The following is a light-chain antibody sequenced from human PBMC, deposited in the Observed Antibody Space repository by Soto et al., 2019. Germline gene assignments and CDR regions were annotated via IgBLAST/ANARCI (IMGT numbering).Light chain of an antibody. Sequence: EIVLTQSPGTLSLSPGERATLSCRASQSVSSSYLAWYQQKPGQAPRLLIYGASSRATGIPNRFSGSGSGIYFTLTISRLEPEDFAVYYCQQYGSYPLYSFGQGTKMEIK. CDR2: GAS. V-gene: IGKV3-20*01. CDR3: QQYGSYPLYS. J-gene: IGKJ2*01. CDR1: QSVSSSY.